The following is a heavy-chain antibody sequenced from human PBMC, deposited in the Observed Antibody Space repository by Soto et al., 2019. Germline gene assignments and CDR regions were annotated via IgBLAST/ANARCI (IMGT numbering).Heavy chain of an antibody. CDR1: AGLITRGTYY. CDR2: FIYSGNT. CDR3: SRHALLLYCCGDRRDLHAY. D-gene: IGHD2-21*02. Sequence: SEALSLRCTVSAGLITRGTYYGCWIRQPQGKGLEWIGSFIYSGNTFYNPSLKSRVTISVDTSRKQFSLKLSSVTAADTAVYYCSRHALLLYCCGDRRDLHAYSGQGTLVIGSS. J-gene: IGHJ4*01. V-gene: IGHV4-39*01.